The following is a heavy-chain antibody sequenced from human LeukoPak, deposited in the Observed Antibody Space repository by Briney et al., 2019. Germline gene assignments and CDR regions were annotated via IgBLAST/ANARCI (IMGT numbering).Heavy chain of an antibody. CDR3: ARDPAATGDYYYYMDV. V-gene: IGHV1-69*13. CDR1: GGTFSSYA. CDR2: ITPIFGTA. Sequence: SVKVSYKASGGTFSSYAISWVRRAPGQGLEWMGVITPIFGTANYAQKFQGRVTITADESTSTAYMELSSLRSEDTAVYYCARDPAATGDYYYYMDVWGKGTTVTVSS. J-gene: IGHJ6*03. D-gene: IGHD6-13*01.